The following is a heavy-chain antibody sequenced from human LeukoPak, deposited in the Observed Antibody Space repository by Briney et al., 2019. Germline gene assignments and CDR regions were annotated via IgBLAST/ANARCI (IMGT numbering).Heavy chain of an antibody. Sequence: SETLSLTCTVSGGSISSGGYYWSWIRQHPGKGLEWIGYIYYSGSTYYNPSLKSRVTISVDTSKNQFSLKLSSVTAADTAVYYSAREQRGYSGYPQRFDYWGQGTLVTVSS. CDR2: IYYSGST. V-gene: IGHV4-31*03. CDR3: AREQRGYSGYPQRFDY. CDR1: GGSISSGGYY. J-gene: IGHJ4*02. D-gene: IGHD5-12*01.